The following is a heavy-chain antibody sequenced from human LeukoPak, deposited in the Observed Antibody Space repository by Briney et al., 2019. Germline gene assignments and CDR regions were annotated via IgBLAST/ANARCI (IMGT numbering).Heavy chain of an antibody. CDR3: ARQQLDYYYMDV. CDR1: GGTFSSYA. Sequence: SVKVSCKASGGTFSSYAISWVRQAPGQGLEWMGGIIPIFGTANYAQKFQGRVTITTDESTSTAYMELSSLRSEDTAAYYCARQQLDYYYMDVWGKGTTVTVSS. D-gene: IGHD6-13*01. J-gene: IGHJ6*03. V-gene: IGHV1-69*05. CDR2: IIPIFGTA.